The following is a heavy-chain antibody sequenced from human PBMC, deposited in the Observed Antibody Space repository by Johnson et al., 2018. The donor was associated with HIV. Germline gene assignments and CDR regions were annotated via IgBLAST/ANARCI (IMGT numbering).Heavy chain of an antibody. V-gene: IGHV3-7*01. Sequence: EKLVESGGGVVQPGRSLRLSCTSAFSFSGYAMHWVRQAPGKGLEWVANIKQDGSEKYYVDSVKGRFTISRDNAKNSLYLQLNSLRAEDTAVYYCARVEPIRRAMWG. CDR2: IKQDGSEK. CDR3: ARVEPIRRAM. CDR1: AFSFSGYA. J-gene: IGHJ1*01.